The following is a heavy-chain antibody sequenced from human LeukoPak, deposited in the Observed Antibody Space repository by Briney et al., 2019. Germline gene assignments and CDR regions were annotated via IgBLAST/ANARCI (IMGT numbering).Heavy chain of an antibody. Sequence: SPRLSCAASGFTFSSYAMHWVRQAPGKGLEWVAGISYDGSNKYYADSVKGRFTISRDNSKNTLFLQINSLRAEDTAVYYCARDQSSSPPRSFFDYWGQGTLVTVSS. D-gene: IGHD6-13*01. CDR2: ISYDGSNK. CDR1: GFTFSSYA. J-gene: IGHJ4*02. V-gene: IGHV3-30-3*01. CDR3: ARDQSSSPPRSFFDY.